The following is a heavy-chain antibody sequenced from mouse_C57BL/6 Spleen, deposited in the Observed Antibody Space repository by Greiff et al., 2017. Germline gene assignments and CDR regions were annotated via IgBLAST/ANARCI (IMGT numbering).Heavy chain of an antibody. CDR3: ATYGNFDY. Sequence: QVQLQQSGAELVRPGTSVKVSCKASGYAFTNYLIEWVKQRPGQGLEWIGVINPGSGGTNYNEKFKGKATLTADKSSSTAYMQLSSLTSVDSAVYFCATYGNFDYWGQGTTLTVSS. J-gene: IGHJ2*01. D-gene: IGHD2-1*01. CDR1: GYAFTNYL. CDR2: INPGSGGT. V-gene: IGHV1-54*01.